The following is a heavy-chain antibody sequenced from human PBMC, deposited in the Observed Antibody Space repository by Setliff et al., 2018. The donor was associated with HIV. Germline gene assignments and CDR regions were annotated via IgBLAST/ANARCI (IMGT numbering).Heavy chain of an antibody. J-gene: IGHJ4*02. CDR1: GFTFSTYR. D-gene: IGHD6-19*01. CDR2: ISSSSSYI. CDR3: ARGSYGSVLL. Sequence: PGGSLRLSCAASGFTFSTYRMNWVRQAPGKGLEWVSSISSSSSYIYYADSLKGRFTISRDNAKNSLYLQMNSLRAEDTAVYYCARGSYGSVLLWGQGTLVTVSS. V-gene: IGHV3-21*01.